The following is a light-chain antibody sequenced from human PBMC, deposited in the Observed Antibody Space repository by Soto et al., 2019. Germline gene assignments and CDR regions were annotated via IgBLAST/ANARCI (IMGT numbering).Light chain of an antibody. CDR1: QVVRRGN. CDR3: QQYGSSPLT. J-gene: IGKJ4*01. V-gene: IGKV3-20*01. CDR2: GAS. Sequence: MVLTRSQGTRSWPPGERPTLSSRASQVVRRGNLAWYQQKPGQAPRLLIYGASSRATGIPDRFSGSGSGTDFTLTISRLEPEDFAVYYCQQYGSSPLTFGGGTKVEIK.